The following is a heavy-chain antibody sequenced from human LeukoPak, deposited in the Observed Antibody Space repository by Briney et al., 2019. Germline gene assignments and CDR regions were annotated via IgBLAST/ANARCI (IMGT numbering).Heavy chain of an antibody. D-gene: IGHD3-10*02. CDR3: AELGVTMIGGV. Sequence: GGSLRLSCAASGFTFSSYEMNWVRQAPGKGLEWVSYISSSGSTIYYADSVKGRFTISRDNAKNSLYLQMNSLRAEDTAVYYCAELGVTMIGGVWGKGTTVTISS. V-gene: IGHV3-48*03. CDR1: GFTFSSYE. CDR2: ISSSGSTI. J-gene: IGHJ6*04.